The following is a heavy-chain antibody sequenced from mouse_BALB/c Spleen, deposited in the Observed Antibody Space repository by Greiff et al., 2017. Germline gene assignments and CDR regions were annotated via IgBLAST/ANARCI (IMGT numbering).Heavy chain of an antibody. J-gene: IGHJ4*01. CDR1: GYTFTSYT. V-gene: IGHV1-4*01. D-gene: IGHD3-1*01. Sequence: VQRVESGAELARPGASVKMSCKASGYTFTSYTMHWVKQRPGQGLEWIGYINPSSGYTNYNQKFKDKATLTADKSSSTAYMQLSSLTSEDSAVYYCARQLYYAMDYWGQGTSVTVSS. CDR3: ARQLYYAMDY. CDR2: INPSSGYT.